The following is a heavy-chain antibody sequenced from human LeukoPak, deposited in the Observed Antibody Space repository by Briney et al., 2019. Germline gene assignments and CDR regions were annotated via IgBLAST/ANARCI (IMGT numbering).Heavy chain of an antibody. D-gene: IGHD2-15*01. CDR2: IYSVDSDT. CDR1: GYSFTSYW. V-gene: IGHV5-51*01. J-gene: IGHJ5*02. Sequence: GESLNTSCKGSGYSFTSYWIGWVRPIPGKGLEWMGIIYSVDSDTRNTPSFQGQVTPSADKSISTAYLQWSSLKPSDTAMYYCARQFYSGGGSCYPFSPWGQGTLVTVSS. CDR3: ARQFYSGGGSCYPFSP.